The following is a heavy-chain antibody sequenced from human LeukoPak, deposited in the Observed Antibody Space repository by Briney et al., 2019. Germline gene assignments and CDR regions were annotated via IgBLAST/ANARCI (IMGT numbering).Heavy chain of an antibody. D-gene: IGHD5-12*01. CDR2: MNPNSGNT. Sequence: GASVKVSCKASGYTFTSYAINWVRQATGQGLEWMGWMNPNSGNTGYAQKFRGRVTMTRDTSISTAYMELSSLRSEDTAVYYCAKAGIVAKMNADWFDPWGQGTLVTVSS. J-gene: IGHJ5*02. CDR3: AKAGIVAKMNADWFDP. CDR1: GYTFTSYA. V-gene: IGHV1-8*01.